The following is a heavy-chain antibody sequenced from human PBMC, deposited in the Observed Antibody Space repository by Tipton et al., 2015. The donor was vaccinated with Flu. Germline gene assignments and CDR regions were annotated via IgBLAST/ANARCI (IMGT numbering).Heavy chain of an antibody. V-gene: IGHV4-4*07. D-gene: IGHD4-17*01. CDR1: GGSINSYY. CDR3: ARDYGATDY. Sequence: LRLSCSVSGGSINSYYWSWIRQPAGKGLEWIGRISMGGRTNYNPSLKSRVTMSVDLFKNQISLRLSSVTAADTAVYYCARDYGATDYWGQGTLVTVSS. J-gene: IGHJ4*02. CDR2: ISMGGRT.